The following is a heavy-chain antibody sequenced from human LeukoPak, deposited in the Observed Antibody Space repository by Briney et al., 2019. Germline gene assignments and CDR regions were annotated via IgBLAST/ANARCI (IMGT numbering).Heavy chain of an antibody. V-gene: IGHV4-31*03. CDR3: AREGGY. CDR2: IYYSGST. Sequence: SETLSLTCTVSGGSIISGGHYWSWIRQHPGKGLEWIGYIYYSGSTYYNPSLKSRVTMSIDTSKNQFSLKLSSVTAADTAVYYCAREGGYWGQGTLVTVSS. D-gene: IGHD2-15*01. CDR1: GGSIISGGHY. J-gene: IGHJ4*02.